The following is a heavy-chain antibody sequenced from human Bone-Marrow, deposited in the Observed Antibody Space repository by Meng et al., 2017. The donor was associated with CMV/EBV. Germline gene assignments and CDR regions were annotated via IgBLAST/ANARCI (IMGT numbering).Heavy chain of an antibody. CDR1: GGTFSSYA. CDR2: IIPIFGTA. Sequence: SGKVSCKASGGTFSSYAISWVRQAPGQGLEWMGGIIPIFGTANYAQKFQGRVTITTDESTSTAYMELSSLRFEDTAVYYCARVGRGVVITPYWYFDVWGRGTLVTVSS. D-gene: IGHD3-22*01. CDR3: ARVGRGVVITPYWYFDV. J-gene: IGHJ2*01. V-gene: IGHV1-69*05.